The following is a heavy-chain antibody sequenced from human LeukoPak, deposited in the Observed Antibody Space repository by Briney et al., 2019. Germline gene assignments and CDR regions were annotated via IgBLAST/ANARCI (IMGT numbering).Heavy chain of an antibody. CDR3: ARSGFATGWTFDY. J-gene: IGHJ4*02. D-gene: IGHD6-19*01. V-gene: IGHV4-38-2*02. CDR1: GYSISSGYY. Sequence: SETLSLTCTVSGYSISSGYYWGWIRQSSGKGLEWIGIMYHSGITHYNPSLKSRLTMSMDTSKNQFSLILSSVTAADTAVYYCARSGFATGWTFDYWGQGNLVTVSS. CDR2: MYHSGIT.